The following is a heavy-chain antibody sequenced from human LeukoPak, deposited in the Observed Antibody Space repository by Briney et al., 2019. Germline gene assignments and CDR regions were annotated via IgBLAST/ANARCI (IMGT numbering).Heavy chain of an antibody. V-gene: IGHV1-2*02. D-gene: IGHD2-2*01. J-gene: IGHJ5*02. CDR2: INPNTGGT. Sequence: ASVKFSCKPSGYTFTSYYMHCVRQAPGQGLEWMGYINPNTGGTNYAKKFHGRVTMNKDTSISPAYMHLSRQRSDDPHRHSSPRGIASASCNGRSCDWFETSGQRTLVTVSS. CDR1: GYTFTSYY. CDR3: PRGIASASCNGRSCDWFET.